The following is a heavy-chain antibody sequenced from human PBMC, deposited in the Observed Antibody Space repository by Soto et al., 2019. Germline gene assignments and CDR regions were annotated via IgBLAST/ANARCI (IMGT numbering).Heavy chain of an antibody. CDR1: GFSFSSFV. CDR3: ARGVYGSGSYYAGFDY. CDR2: VSYDATNQ. J-gene: IGHJ4*02. V-gene: IGHV3-30-3*01. Sequence: AQLVESGGGVAQPGGSLRLSCAASGFSFSSFVMHWVRQAPGKGLAWVALVSYDATNQYYSDSVKGRFTVSRDNSKNPLYLQMDSLRPEDTAVYYCARGVYGSGSYYAGFDYWGLGTLVTVSS. D-gene: IGHD3-10*01.